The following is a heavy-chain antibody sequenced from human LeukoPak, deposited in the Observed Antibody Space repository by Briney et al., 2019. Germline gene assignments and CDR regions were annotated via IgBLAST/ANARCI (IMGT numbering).Heavy chain of an antibody. CDR2: IYYSGST. D-gene: IGHD2-21*02. CDR1: GGSISSYY. CDR3: ARLGGYCGGDCFNWFDP. J-gene: IGHJ5*02. Sequence: PSETLSLTCTVSGGSISSYYWSWIRQPPGKGLEWIGYIYYSGSTNYNPSLKSRVTISVDTSKNQFSLKLSSVTAADTAVYYCARLGGYCGGDCFNWFDPWGQGTLVTVSS. V-gene: IGHV4-59*08.